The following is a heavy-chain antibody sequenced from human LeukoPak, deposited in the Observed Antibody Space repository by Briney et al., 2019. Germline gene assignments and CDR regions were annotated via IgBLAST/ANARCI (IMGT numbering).Heavy chain of an antibody. CDR1: GGPISSGGYY. D-gene: IGHD5-18*01. CDR2: IYYSGCT. J-gene: IGHJ6*03. CDR3: TRELVEYSYGYYMDV. V-gene: IGHV4-31*03. Sequence: SETLSLTCTVSGGPISSGGYYWSWIRQHPGKGLEWIGYIYYSGCTYYSPSLKSRVTISVDTSKNQFPLKLSSVTAADTAVYYCTRELVEYSYGYYMDVWGKGTTVTVSS.